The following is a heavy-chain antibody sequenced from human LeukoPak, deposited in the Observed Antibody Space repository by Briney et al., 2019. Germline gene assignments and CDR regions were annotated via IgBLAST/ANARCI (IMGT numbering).Heavy chain of an antibody. CDR2: INHSGST. D-gene: IGHD1-14*01. Sequence: SETLSLTCAVYGGSFSGYYWSWIRQPPGKGLEWIGEINHSGSTNYNPSLKSRVTISVDTSKNQFSLKLSSVTAADTAVYYCARPNPSGLGVGYWGQGTLVTVSS. V-gene: IGHV4-34*01. CDR3: ARPNPSGLGVGY. CDR1: GGSFSGYY. J-gene: IGHJ4*02.